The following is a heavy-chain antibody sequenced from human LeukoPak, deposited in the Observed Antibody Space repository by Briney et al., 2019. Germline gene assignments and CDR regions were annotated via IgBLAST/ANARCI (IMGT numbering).Heavy chain of an antibody. V-gene: IGHV4-59*01. J-gene: IGHJ3*02. CDR3: ARDNKGQREAFDI. Sequence: SETLSLTCSVSGGSISSYYWSWIRQPPGKGLEWIGYIYYSGSTNYNPSLKSRVTISVDTSKNQFSLKLSSVTAADTAVYYCARDNKGQREAFDIWGQGTMVTVSS. CDR2: IYYSGST. CDR1: GGSISSYY. D-gene: IGHD2/OR15-2a*01.